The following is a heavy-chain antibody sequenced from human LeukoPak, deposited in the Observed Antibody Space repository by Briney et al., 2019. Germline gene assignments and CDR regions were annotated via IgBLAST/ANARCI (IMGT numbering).Heavy chain of an antibody. CDR3: ARRKNGGFGDLERYFDY. J-gene: IGHJ4*02. Sequence: SETLSLTRAVYGGSFSGYYWSWIRQPPGKGLEWIGEINHSGSTNYNPSLKSRVTISVDTSKNQFSLKLSSVTAADTAVYYCARRKNGGFGDLERYFDYWGQGTLVTVSS. V-gene: IGHV4-34*01. D-gene: IGHD3-10*01. CDR2: INHSGST. CDR1: GGSFSGYY.